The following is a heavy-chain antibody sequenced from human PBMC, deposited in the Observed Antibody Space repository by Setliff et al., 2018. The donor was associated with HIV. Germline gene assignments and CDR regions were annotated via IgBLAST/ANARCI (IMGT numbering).Heavy chain of an antibody. CDR2: VYFTGTPTRRLSDYNPYRENPTRGTT. D-gene: IGHD2-15*01. Sequence: PEETLSLTCTVSGGSIRNHYWSWVRQAPGKGLEWIGNVYFTGTPTRRLSDYNPYRENPTRGTTDYNPSLRSRVTISLDVSKSQFYLRLTSVTAADTAVYFCARDLHANWHVVDIWGPGTMVTVSS. V-gene: IGHV4-59*11. CDR3: ARDLHANWHVVDI. J-gene: IGHJ3*02. CDR1: GGSIRNHY.